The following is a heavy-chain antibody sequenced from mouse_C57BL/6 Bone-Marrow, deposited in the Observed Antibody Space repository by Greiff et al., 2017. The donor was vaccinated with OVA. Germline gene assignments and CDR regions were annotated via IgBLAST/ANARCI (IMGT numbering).Heavy chain of an antibody. J-gene: IGHJ1*03. CDR2: IYPGDGDT. V-gene: IGHV1-82*01. CDR3: AREDDYDWYFDV. Sequence: VQLVESGPELVKPGASLKISCKASGYAFSSSWMNWVKQRPGKGLEWIGRIYPGDGDTNYNGKFKGKATLTADKSSSTAYMQLSSLTSEDSAVYFCAREDDYDWYFDVWGTGTTVTVSS. CDR1: GYAFSSSW. D-gene: IGHD2-4*01.